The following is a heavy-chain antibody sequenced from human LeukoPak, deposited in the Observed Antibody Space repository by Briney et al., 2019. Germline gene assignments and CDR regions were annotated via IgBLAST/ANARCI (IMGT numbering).Heavy chain of an antibody. CDR3: ARVWYGELKVDV. CDR1: GFTFSNYA. J-gene: IGHJ6*02. Sequence: GGSLRLSCAASGFTFSNYAMSWVRQAPGKGLEWVSTITGSGGTTYYADSVKGRFIISRDNSKNTLSLQMNSLRAEDTAVYYCARVWYGELKVDVWGQGTTVTVSS. V-gene: IGHV3-23*01. D-gene: IGHD3-10*01. CDR2: ITGSGGTT.